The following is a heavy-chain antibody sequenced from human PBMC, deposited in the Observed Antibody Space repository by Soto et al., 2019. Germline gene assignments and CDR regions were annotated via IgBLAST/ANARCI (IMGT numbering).Heavy chain of an antibody. Sequence: QVQLQESGPGLVKPSETLALTCTVSCCSIHNHYWCWVRQPPGRGLEWIGYIYYTGSTNYNPSLKFPLTRSGAPSKNQFSLNLSSVDAADTAICYCARAYWYCEYCGQPNLVTFSS. J-gene: IGHJ4*02. CDR1: CCSIHNHY. D-gene: IGHD2-8*02. CDR2: IYYTGST. CDR3: ARAYWYCEY. V-gene: IGHV4-59*11.